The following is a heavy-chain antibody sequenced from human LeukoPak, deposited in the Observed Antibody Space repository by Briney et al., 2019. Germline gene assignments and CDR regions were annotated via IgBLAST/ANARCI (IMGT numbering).Heavy chain of an antibody. D-gene: IGHD1-1*01. CDR1: GDTFRTYA. CDR3: AKNRRQNYFDY. V-gene: IGHV1-69*06. J-gene: IGHJ4*02. CDR2: IIPIFGRA. Sequence: SVKVSCKASGDTFRTYAISWVRQAPGQGLEWMGDIIPIFGRATYAQKFQGRVTITADKATTTVSMELSSLKSEDTAIYYCAKNRRQNYFDYWGQGTLVTVSS.